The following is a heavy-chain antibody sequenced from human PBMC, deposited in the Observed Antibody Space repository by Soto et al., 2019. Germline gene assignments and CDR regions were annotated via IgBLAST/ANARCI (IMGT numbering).Heavy chain of an antibody. Sequence: GGSLRLSCAASGFSLREYSMTWVRQAPGKGLQWVSAISGDTATTHYADSVKGRFTISRDNSRDTLYLQMNSLRVEDTAIYYCAKPLQQWLLQGSGVDVWGQGTTVTVSS. CDR2: ISGDTATT. D-gene: IGHD6-19*01. V-gene: IGHV3-23*01. J-gene: IGHJ6*02. CDR1: GFSLREYS. CDR3: AKPLQQWLLQGSGVDV.